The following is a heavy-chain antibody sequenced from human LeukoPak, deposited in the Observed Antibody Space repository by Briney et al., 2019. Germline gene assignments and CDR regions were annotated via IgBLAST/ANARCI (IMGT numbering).Heavy chain of an antibody. V-gene: IGHV3-23*01. CDR1: GFTFSSYA. CDR2: ISGSGGST. CDR3: ANPWGGLPSAENYFDY. D-gene: IGHD3-16*01. J-gene: IGHJ4*02. Sequence: GGSLRLSCAASGFTFSSYAMSWVRQAPGKGLEWVSAISGSGGSTYYADSVKGRFTISRDNSKNTLYLQMNSLRAEDTAVYYCANPWGGLPSAENYFDYWGQGTLVTVSS.